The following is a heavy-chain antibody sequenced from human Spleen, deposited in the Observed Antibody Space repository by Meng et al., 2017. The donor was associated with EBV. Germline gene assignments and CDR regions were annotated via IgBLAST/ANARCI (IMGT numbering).Heavy chain of an antibody. CDR2: LYSGGTT. CDR1: GFTFSSYA. J-gene: IGHJ4*02. Sequence: EVQLLESGGGVVQPGGAVGLSCAASGFTFSSYAMSWVRQDPGKGLEWVSILYSGGTTYYADSVRGRFTISRDISKNTLHLQMNSLRVEDTALYYCARVDFYDSGGFDYWGQGTLVTV. V-gene: IGHV3-23*03. D-gene: IGHD3-22*01. CDR3: ARVDFYDSGGFDY.